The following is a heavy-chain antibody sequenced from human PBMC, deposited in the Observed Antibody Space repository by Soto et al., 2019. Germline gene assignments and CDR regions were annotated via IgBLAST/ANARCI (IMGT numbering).Heavy chain of an antibody. V-gene: IGHV3-23*01. J-gene: IGHJ5*02. CDR2: ISSSGGST. Sequence: EVQLLESGGGLVQPGGSLRHSCAASGLTFSTCAMNWVRQAPGKGLEWVSTISSSGGSTYYGDSVKGRFTISRDNSKNTLYLQINSLRADDTAIYYCAKQAVAVAATPWFDPWGQGTLVTVSS. D-gene: IGHD2-15*01. CDR1: GLTFSTCA. CDR3: AKQAVAVAATPWFDP.